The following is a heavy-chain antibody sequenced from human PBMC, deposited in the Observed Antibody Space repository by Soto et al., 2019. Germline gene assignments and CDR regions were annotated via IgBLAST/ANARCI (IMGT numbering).Heavy chain of an antibody. D-gene: IGHD4-17*01. Sequence: EVQLLESGGAVVRPGGSLRLSCAASGFSFNNYALSWVRQAPGKWLEWVSTFSAGGRAYYAASMQGRFTIARDSSQDTVHLQISDLRPEDTAVYYCAKESLPEHYGDILFDYWGQGTQVSVSS. CDR1: GFSFNNYA. CDR3: AKESLPEHYGDILFDY. J-gene: IGHJ4*02. CDR2: FSAGGRA. V-gene: IGHV3-23*01.